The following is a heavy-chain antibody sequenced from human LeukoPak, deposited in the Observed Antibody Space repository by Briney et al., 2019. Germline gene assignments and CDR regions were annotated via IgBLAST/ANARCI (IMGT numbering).Heavy chain of an antibody. CDR1: GFTFSTYS. D-gene: IGHD1-1*01. CDR2: ISSSNSTI. V-gene: IGHV3-48*02. CDR3: ASKLELDY. J-gene: IGHJ4*02. Sequence: PGRSLRLSCAASGFTFSTYSMNWVRQAPGKGLEWVSYISSSNSTIHYADSVRGRFTISRDNAKNSLYLQMSSLRDEDTAVYYCASKLELDYWGQGTLVTVSS.